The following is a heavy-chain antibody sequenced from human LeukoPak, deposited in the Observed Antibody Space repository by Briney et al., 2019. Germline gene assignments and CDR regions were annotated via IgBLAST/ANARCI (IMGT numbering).Heavy chain of an antibody. CDR3: ARIPWGLPTTEYYYGMDV. Sequence: SETLSLTCTVSGGSISSYYWSWIRQPPGKGLEWIGYIYYSGSTNYNPSLKSRVTIPVDTSKNQFSLKLSSVTAADTAVYYCARIPWGLPTTEYYYGMDVWGQGTTVTVSS. CDR1: GGSISSYY. V-gene: IGHV4-59*01. J-gene: IGHJ6*02. CDR2: IYYSGST. D-gene: IGHD1-26*01.